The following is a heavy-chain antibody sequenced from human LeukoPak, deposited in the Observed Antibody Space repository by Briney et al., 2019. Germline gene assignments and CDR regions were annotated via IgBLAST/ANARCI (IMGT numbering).Heavy chain of an antibody. CDR1: GYSISSGYY. V-gene: IGHV4-38-2*02. J-gene: IGHJ6*02. D-gene: IGHD3/OR15-3a*01. CDR2: IYHSGST. CDR3: ARETWTYYGMDV. Sequence: PSETLSLTCTVSGYSISSGYYWGWIRQPPGKGLEWIGSIYHSGSTYYNPSLKSRVTISVDTSKNQFSLKLSSVTAADTAVYYCARETWTYYGMDVWGQRTTVTVSS.